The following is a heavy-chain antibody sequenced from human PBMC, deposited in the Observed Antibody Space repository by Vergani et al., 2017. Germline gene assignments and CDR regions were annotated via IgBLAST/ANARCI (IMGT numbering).Heavy chain of an antibody. V-gene: IGHV3-23*04. CDR3: AKTYVGVGLTDY. CDR2: ISGSGGST. CDR1: GFTFSSYA. D-gene: IGHD3-9*01. Sequence: VQLVESGGGVVQPGRSLRLSCAASGFTFSSYAMSWVRQAPGKGLEWVSAISGSGGSTYYADSVKGRFTISRDNSKNTLYLQMNSLRAEDTAVYYCAKTYVGVGLTDYWGQGTLVTVSS. J-gene: IGHJ4*02.